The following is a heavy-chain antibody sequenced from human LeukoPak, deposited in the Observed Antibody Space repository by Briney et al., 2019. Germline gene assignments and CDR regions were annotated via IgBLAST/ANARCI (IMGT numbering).Heavy chain of an antibody. CDR2: ISYDGSNK. V-gene: IGHV3-30*18. CDR1: GFTFSSYG. Sequence: GGSLRLSCAASGFTFSSYGMHWVRQAPGKGLEWVAVISYDGSNKYYADSVKGRFTISRDNSKNTLYLQMNSLRAGDTAVYYCAKDSIAAAGGFDYWGQGTLVTVSS. CDR3: AKDSIAAAGGFDY. D-gene: IGHD6-13*01. J-gene: IGHJ4*02.